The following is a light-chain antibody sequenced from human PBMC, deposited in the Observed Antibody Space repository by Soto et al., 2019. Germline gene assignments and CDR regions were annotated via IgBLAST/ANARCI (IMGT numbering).Light chain of an antibody. Sequence: QSVLTQPASLSGSPGQSITISCTGTSSDVGGYNYVSWYQHHPGKAPKLIIYDVTNRPSGVSNPFSGSKSGNTASLTISGLQPEDEADYYCSSYTTSNTRQIVFGTGPKVTVL. CDR1: SSDVGGYNY. CDR3: SSYTTSNTRQIV. J-gene: IGLJ1*01. CDR2: DVT. V-gene: IGLV2-14*03.